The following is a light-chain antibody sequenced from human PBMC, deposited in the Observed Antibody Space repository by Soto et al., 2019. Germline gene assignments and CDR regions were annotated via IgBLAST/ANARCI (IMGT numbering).Light chain of an antibody. V-gene: IGKV3-20*01. CDR2: GAS. CDR3: QQYGSSPQT. CDR1: QSVSSSY. J-gene: IGKJ1*01. Sequence: EIVLTQSPGTLSLSPGEIATLSCRASQSVSSSYLAWYQQKPGQAPRLLIYGASSRATGIPDRFSGSGSGTDFTLTISRLEPEAFTVYYFQQYGSSPQTFGQGTKVEIK.